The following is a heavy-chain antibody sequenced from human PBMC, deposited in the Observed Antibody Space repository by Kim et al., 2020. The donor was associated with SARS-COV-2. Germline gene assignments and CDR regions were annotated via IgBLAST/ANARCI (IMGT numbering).Heavy chain of an antibody. CDR2: IYPGDSDT. V-gene: IGHV5-51*01. CDR1: GYSFTSYW. J-gene: IGHJ4*02. CDR3: ARLPWYGGYDGDYFDY. Sequence: GESLKISCKGSGYSFTSYWIGWVRQMPGKGLEWMGIIYPGDSDTTYSPSFQGQVTISADKSISTAYLQWSSLKASDTAMYYCARLPWYGGYDGDYFDYWGQGTLVTVSS. D-gene: IGHD5-12*01.